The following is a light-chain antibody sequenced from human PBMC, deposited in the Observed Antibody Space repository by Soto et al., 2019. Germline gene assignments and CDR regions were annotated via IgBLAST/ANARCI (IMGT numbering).Light chain of an antibody. CDR3: SSCTSSSTRVL. V-gene: IGLV2-14*01. CDR2: DVS. Sequence: QSALTQPASVSGSPGQSITISCTGTSSDVGGYNYVSWYQQHPGKAPKLMIYDVSNRPSGVSSRFSGSKSGNTASLTISGLQAEDEADYYCSSCTSSSTRVLFGGGTKLTVL. CDR1: SSDVGGYNY. J-gene: IGLJ2*01.